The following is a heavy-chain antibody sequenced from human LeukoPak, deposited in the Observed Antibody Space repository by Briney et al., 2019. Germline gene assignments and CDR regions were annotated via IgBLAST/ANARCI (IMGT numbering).Heavy chain of an antibody. CDR2: IYRGGST. Sequence: SETLSLTCIVSGYSISSGYYWGWIRQPPGKVLELIGSIYRGGSTHYNPSLTSRVTISVDTSKNQFALKLNSVTAADTAVYYCASGAYDSSGYYYWGQGTLVTVSS. D-gene: IGHD3-22*01. V-gene: IGHV4-38-2*02. CDR1: GYSISSGYY. J-gene: IGHJ4*02. CDR3: ASGAYDSSGYYY.